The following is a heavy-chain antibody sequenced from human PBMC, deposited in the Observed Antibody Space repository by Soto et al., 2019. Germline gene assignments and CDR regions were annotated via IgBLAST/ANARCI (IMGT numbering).Heavy chain of an antibody. Sequence: ASETLSLTCTVSGGSISSGGYYWSWIRQHPGKGLEWIGYIYYSGSTYYNPSLKSRVTISVDTSKNQFSLKLSSVTAADTAVYYCARALDFWSGYYPTGMDVWGQGTTVTVSS. CDR3: ARALDFWSGYYPTGMDV. CDR2: IYYSGST. V-gene: IGHV4-31*03. J-gene: IGHJ6*02. D-gene: IGHD3-3*01. CDR1: GGSISSGGYY.